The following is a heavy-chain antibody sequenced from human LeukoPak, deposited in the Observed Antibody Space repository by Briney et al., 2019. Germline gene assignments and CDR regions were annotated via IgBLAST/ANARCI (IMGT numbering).Heavy chain of an antibody. CDR3: ASGPAAATPHYFDY. CDR1: GYTFTGYY. D-gene: IGHD2-2*02. Sequence: GASVKVPCKASGYTFTGYYMHWVRQAPGQGLEWMGGIIPIFGTANYAQKFQGRVTITADESTSTAYMELSSLRSEDTAVYYCASGPAAATPHYFDYWGQGTLVTVSS. J-gene: IGHJ4*02. V-gene: IGHV1-69*13. CDR2: IIPIFGTA.